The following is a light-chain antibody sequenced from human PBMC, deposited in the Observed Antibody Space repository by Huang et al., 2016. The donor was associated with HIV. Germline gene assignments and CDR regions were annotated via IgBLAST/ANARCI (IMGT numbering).Light chain of an antibody. CDR1: QDINNF. CDR2: AAS. J-gene: IGKJ3*01. CDR3: QQYDIHPLT. V-gene: IGKV1-8*01. Sequence: IRMTQSPSSLSASTGDRVTITCRANQDINNFLAWYQQRPGSVHKLLIYAASTLQSGLPSRFSGNGSGTDFTLTIGCLHSEDVATYYCQQYDIHPLTFGPGTRVDIK.